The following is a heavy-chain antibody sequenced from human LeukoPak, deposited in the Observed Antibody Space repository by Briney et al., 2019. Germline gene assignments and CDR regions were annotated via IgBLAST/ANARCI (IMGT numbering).Heavy chain of an antibody. CDR3: ARDWSARGIVGASDFLDY. D-gene: IGHD1-26*01. J-gene: IGHJ4*02. V-gene: IGHV1-2*02. CDR1: GYTFTGYY. CDR2: INPNSGGT. Sequence: EASVTVSCKASGYTFTGYYMHWVRQAPGQGLEWMGWINPNSGGTNYAQKFQGRVTMTRDTSISTAYMELSRLRSDDTAVYYCARDWSARGIVGASDFLDYWGQGTLVTVSS.